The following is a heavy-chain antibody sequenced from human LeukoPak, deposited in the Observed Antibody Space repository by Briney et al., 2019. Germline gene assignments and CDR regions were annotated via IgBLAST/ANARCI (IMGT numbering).Heavy chain of an antibody. V-gene: IGHV4-39*01. CDR2: IYYSGST. CDR3: ATNPQQTSLFMITFGGGGYAFDI. J-gene: IGHJ3*02. CDR1: GGSISSSSYY. D-gene: IGHD3-16*01. Sequence: SETLSLTCTVSGGSISSSSYYWGWIRQPPGKGLEWIGSIYYSGSTYYNPPLKSRVTISVDTSKNQFSLKLSSVTAADTAVYYCATNPQQTSLFMITFGGGGYAFDIWGQGTMVTVSS.